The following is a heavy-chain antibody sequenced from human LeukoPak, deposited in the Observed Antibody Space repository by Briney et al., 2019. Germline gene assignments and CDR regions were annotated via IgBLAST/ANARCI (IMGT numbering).Heavy chain of an antibody. V-gene: IGHV3-33*01. Sequence: QTGGSLRLSCAASGFTFSSYGMHWVRQAPGKGLEWVAVMRYDGSNKYYADSVKGRFTISRDNSKNTLYLQMNSLRAEDTAVYHCARPHDSSGYYRYWFDYWGQGTLVTVSS. D-gene: IGHD3-22*01. J-gene: IGHJ4*02. CDR3: ARPHDSSGYYRYWFDY. CDR2: MRYDGSNK. CDR1: GFTFSSYG.